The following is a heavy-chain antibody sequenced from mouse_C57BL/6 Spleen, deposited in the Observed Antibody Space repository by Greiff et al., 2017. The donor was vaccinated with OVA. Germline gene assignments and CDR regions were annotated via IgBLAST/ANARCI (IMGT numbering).Heavy chain of an antibody. V-gene: IGHV6-3*01. CDR3: TISFYDYDVYYFDY. CDR1: GFTFSNYW. D-gene: IGHD2-4*01. J-gene: IGHJ2*01. Sequence: EVQLQQSGGGLVQPGGSMKLSCVASGFTFSNYWMNWVRQSPEKGLEWVAQIRLKSDNYATHYAESVKGRFTISRDDSKSSVYLQMNNLSAEDTGIYYCTISFYDYDVYYFDYWGQGTTLTVSS. CDR2: IRLKSDNYAT.